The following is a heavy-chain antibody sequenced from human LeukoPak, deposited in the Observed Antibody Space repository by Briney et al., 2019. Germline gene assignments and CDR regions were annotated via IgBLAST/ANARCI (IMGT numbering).Heavy chain of an antibody. V-gene: IGHV4-59*08. CDR1: GGSISSYY. J-gene: IGHJ4*02. D-gene: IGHD6-19*01. Sequence: QPSETLSLTCTVSGGSISSYYWSWIRQPPGKGLEWIGYIYYSGSTNYNPSLKSRVTISVDTSKNQFSLKLSSVTAADTAVYYCAKGGSGWYPGFDYWGQGILVTVSS. CDR3: AKGGSGWYPGFDY. CDR2: IYYSGST.